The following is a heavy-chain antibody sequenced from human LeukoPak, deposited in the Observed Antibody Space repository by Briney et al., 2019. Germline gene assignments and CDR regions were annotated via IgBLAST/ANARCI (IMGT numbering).Heavy chain of an antibody. CDR2: XXXXSGGT. Sequence: EASVKVSCKASGYTFTGYYMHWVRQAPGQGLEXXXXXXXXSGGTNYAQKFQGWVTMTRDTSISTAYMELSRLRSDDTAVYYRARADQKGYSSSWYYYGMDVWGKGTTVTVSS. CDR1: GYTFTGYY. D-gene: IGHD6-13*01. J-gene: IGHJ6*04. CDR3: ARADQKGYSSSWYYYGMDV. V-gene: IGHV1-2*04.